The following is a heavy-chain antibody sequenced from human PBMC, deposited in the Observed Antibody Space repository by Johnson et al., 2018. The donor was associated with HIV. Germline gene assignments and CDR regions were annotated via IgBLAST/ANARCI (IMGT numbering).Heavy chain of an antibody. CDR2: ISYDGTNK. V-gene: IGHV3-30*03. J-gene: IGHJ3*02. CDR1: GFTFSSYA. D-gene: IGHD1-14*01. CDR3: ARDRYHSPLRPGSGAFDI. Sequence: QVQLVESGGGVVQPGRSLRLSCAASGFTFSSYAMHWVRQAPGKGLEWVAVISYDGTNKYYADPVQGRFTISRDNSKNTQNLQMNSLRVDETAVYYCARDRYHSPLRPGSGAFDIWGQGTMVTVSS.